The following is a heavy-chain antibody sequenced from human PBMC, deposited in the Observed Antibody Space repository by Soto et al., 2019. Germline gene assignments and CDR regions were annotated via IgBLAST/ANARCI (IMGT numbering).Heavy chain of an antibody. V-gene: IGHV4-31*03. J-gene: IGHJ3*02. CDR3: AREPGVAAAAWGPHAFDI. CDR2: IYYSGST. CDR1: GGPISSGGYY. D-gene: IGHD6-13*01. Sequence: SETLSLTCTVSGGPISSGGYYWSWIRQHPGKGLEWIGYIYYSGSTYYNPSLKSRVTISVDTSKNQFSLKLSSVTAADTAVYYCAREPGVAAAAWGPHAFDIWGQGTLVTVSS.